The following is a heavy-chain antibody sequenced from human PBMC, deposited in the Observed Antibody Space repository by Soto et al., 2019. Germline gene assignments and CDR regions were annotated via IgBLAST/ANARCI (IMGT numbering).Heavy chain of an antibody. CDR1: GFTFSSYW. J-gene: IGHJ4*02. CDR3: AREWDDILTGLFDY. CDR2: IKQDGSEK. V-gene: IGHV3-7*01. D-gene: IGHD3-9*01. Sequence: GGSLRLSCAASGFTFSSYWMSWVRQAPGKGLEWVANIKQDGSEKYYVDSVKGRFTISRDNAKNSLYLQMNSLRAEDTAVYYCAREWDDILTGLFDYWGQGTLVTVSS.